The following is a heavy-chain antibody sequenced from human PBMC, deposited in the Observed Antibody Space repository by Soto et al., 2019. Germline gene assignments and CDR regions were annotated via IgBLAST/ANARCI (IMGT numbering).Heavy chain of an antibody. J-gene: IGHJ6*02. CDR1: GFTFSSYS. CDR2: ISSSISTV. CDR3: ARAENGMEV. V-gene: IGHV3-48*01. Sequence: PGGSLRLSCAASGFTFSSYSMSWVRQAPGKGMGWVSYISSSISTVYYADSVKGRFTISRDNARNSLYLQVNSLRADDTAVYYYARAENGMEVWGQGTTVTVPS.